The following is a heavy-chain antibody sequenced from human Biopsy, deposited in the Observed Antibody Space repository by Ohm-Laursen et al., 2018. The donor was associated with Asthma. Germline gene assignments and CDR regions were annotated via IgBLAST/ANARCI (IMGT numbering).Heavy chain of an antibody. Sequence: TMSLTCPVSGGSINIGDYYWSWIRQHPVKGLEWIGHIYYSGSTYYNPPLKSRVSISLDTSKNQFSLSLTSVTAADTAVYYCARTTYGHDGFDPWGQGTLVTVSS. V-gene: IGHV4-31*03. D-gene: IGHD4-17*01. J-gene: IGHJ5*02. CDR2: IYYSGST. CDR1: GGSINIGDYY. CDR3: ARTTYGHDGFDP.